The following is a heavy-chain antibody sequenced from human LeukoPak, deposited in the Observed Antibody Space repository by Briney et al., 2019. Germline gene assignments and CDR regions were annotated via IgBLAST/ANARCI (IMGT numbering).Heavy chain of an antibody. D-gene: IGHD5-18*01. J-gene: IGHJ4*02. CDR1: GFSFSRYW. V-gene: IGHV3-15*01. CDR3: TTPDTAGIDY. CDR2: IKSKTDGGTT. Sequence: GGSLRLSCVASGFSFSRYWMSWVRQAPGKGLEWVGRIKSKTDGGTTDYAAPVKGRFTISRDDSKNTLYLQMNSLKTEDTAVYYCTTPDTAGIDYWGQGTLVTVSS.